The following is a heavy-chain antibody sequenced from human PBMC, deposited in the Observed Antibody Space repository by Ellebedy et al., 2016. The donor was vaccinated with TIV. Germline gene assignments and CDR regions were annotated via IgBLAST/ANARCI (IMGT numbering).Heavy chain of an antibody. Sequence: MPSETLSLTCSVAGGSIGRYFCTCNRQSPEKGLEWIGYVFSSGYTNYNPSLESRVTISIDTSKGQFSLRLTSVTAADTAVYYCARGYDNTGFYDCPYDHWGQGTLVIVSS. J-gene: IGHJ4*02. V-gene: IGHV4-59*01. CDR1: GGSIGRYF. CDR3: ARGYDNTGFYDCPYDH. D-gene: IGHD2-21*02. CDR2: VFSSGYT.